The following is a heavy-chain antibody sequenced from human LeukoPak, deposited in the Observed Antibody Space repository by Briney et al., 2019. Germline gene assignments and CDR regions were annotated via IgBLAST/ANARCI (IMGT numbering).Heavy chain of an antibody. V-gene: IGHV5-51*01. Sequence: GESLKISCKGSGYSFTSYWIGWVRQMPGKGLEWMGIIYPGDSDTRYSPSFQGQVTISADKSISTAYLQWSSLKASDTAMYYCARLTGYSSGCSDLEGFDPWGQGTWSPSPQ. J-gene: IGHJ5*02. CDR2: IYPGDSDT. CDR1: GYSFTSYW. D-gene: IGHD6-25*01. CDR3: ARLTGYSSGCSDLEGFDP.